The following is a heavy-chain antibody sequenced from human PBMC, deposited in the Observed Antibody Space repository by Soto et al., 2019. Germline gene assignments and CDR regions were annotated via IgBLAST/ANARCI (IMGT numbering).Heavy chain of an antibody. Sequence: QVQLQESGPGLVKPSETLSLTCTVSDGSISSYYWSWIRQPPGKGLEWIGYIHSSGASNYNPSLKSRVTASADTSKNQFSLKLNSVTAADTAVYYCARGGGLTPNFDYGGQGTLVTVSS. CDR2: IHSSGAS. V-gene: IGHV4-59*01. CDR1: DGSISSYY. CDR3: ARGGGLTPNFDY. D-gene: IGHD7-27*01. J-gene: IGHJ4*02.